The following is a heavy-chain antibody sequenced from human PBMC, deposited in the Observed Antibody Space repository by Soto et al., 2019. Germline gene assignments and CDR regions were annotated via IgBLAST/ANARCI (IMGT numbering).Heavy chain of an antibody. Sequence: GASVKVSCKASGFTFSNSAVQWVRQARGQRLEWIGWIVVGSGNTNYAQKFQERVTITRDMSTTTAYMELSSLRSVDTAVYYCAAAKGESYGYGNYWGQGTLVTVSS. V-gene: IGHV1-58*01. CDR1: GFTFSNSA. J-gene: IGHJ4*02. CDR2: IVVGSGNT. D-gene: IGHD5-18*01. CDR3: AAAKGESYGYGNY.